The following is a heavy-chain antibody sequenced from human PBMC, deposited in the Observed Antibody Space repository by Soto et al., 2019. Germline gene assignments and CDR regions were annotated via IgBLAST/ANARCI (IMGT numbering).Heavy chain of an antibody. D-gene: IGHD3-3*01. CDR1: GFAFSSYS. CDR3: GRGPYYDFWSGYPVDF. Sequence: EVQLVESGGGLVKPGGSLRLSCVASGFAFSSYSMNWVRQAPGKGLEWVSSITSTGSYMYYADSVKGRFTISRDNAKNSLYRQMSSMRGEATALYYWGRGPYYDFWSGYPVDFGGQEPLVTVSP. J-gene: IGHJ4*02. CDR2: ITSTGSYM. V-gene: IGHV3-21*01.